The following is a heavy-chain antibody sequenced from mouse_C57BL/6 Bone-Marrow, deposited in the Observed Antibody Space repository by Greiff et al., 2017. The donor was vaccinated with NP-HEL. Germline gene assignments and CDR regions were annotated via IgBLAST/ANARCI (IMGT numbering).Heavy chain of an antibody. J-gene: IGHJ4*01. CDR1: GYAFTNYL. D-gene: IGHD1-1*01. Sequence: VQLQQSGAELVRPGTSVKVSCKASGYAFTNYLIEWVKQRPGQGLEWIGVINPGSGGTNYNEKFKGKATLTAEKSSSTAYMQLSSLTSEDSAVYFCARFTTVDGYAMDYWGQGTSVTVTS. CDR2: INPGSGGT. V-gene: IGHV1-54*01. CDR3: ARFTTVDGYAMDY.